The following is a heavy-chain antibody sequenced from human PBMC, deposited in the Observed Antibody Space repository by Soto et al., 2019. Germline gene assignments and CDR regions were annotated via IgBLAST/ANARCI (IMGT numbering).Heavy chain of an antibody. V-gene: IGHV1-18*01. J-gene: IGHJ4*02. D-gene: IGHD3-16*01. CDR1: GYTFTTYG. Sequence: QVQLVQSGGEVKKPGASVKVSCKTSGYTFTTYGISWVRQAPGQGLEWVGWISAYSGKPNYAQKFQGKVTMTTGTCTTATYLELRRLRSDDTAVYYCARHRYLGDNQYWGQGTLVTVSS. CDR3: ARHRYLGDNQY. CDR2: ISAYSGKP.